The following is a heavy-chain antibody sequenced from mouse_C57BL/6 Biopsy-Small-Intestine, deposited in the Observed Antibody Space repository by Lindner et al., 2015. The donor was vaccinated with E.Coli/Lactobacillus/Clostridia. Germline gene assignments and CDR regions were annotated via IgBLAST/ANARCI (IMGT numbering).Heavy chain of an antibody. CDR2: IYPGDGDT. D-gene: IGHD4-1*01. CDR1: GYTFSSSW. J-gene: IGHJ4*01. V-gene: IGHV1-82*01. Sequence: VQLQESGPELVKPGASVKISCKTSGYTFSSSWMTWVRQRPGKGLEWIGRIYPGDGDTNYNGNFKGKATLTADKSSSTAYMQLSSLTSEDSAVYFCARYWVYALDYWGQGTSVTVSS. CDR3: ARYWVYALDY.